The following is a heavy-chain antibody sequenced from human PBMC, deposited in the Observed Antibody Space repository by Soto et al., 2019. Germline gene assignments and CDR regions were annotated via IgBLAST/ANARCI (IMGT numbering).Heavy chain of an antibody. CDR1: GYTFTSYG. Sequence: QVQLVQSGAEVKKPGASVKVSCKASGYTFTSYGISWVRQAPGQGLEWMGWISAYNGNTNYAQKLQGRVTMTTDTSTSTAYMELRSLRSDDTVVYYCARDQLGYSNYDGGMDVWGQRTTVTVSS. D-gene: IGHD7-27*01. CDR2: ISAYNGNT. CDR3: ARDQLGYSNYDGGMDV. V-gene: IGHV1-18*01. J-gene: IGHJ6*02.